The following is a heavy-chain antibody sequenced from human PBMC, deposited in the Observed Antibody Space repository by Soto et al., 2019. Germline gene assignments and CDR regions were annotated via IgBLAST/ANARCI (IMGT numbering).Heavy chain of an antibody. D-gene: IGHD2-8*01. J-gene: IGHJ5*02. Sequence: QVQLQQSGPGLVQPSQTLSLTCAISGDSVSSNSVTWNWIRQSPSRGLEWLGRTYYRSTWYNEYAVSVISRIAINPDTSKNQFSLHLKSVTPEDTAVYFCARATHGAHRFDPWGRGTLVTVSS. V-gene: IGHV6-1*01. CDR1: GDSVSSNSVT. CDR2: TYYRSTWYN. CDR3: ARATHGAHRFDP.